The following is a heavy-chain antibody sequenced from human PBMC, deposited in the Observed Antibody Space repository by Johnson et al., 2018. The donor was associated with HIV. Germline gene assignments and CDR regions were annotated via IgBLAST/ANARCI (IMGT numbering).Heavy chain of an antibody. J-gene: IGHJ3*02. Sequence: EVQLVESGGGLVKPGGSLRLSCAASGFTFSHAWMTWVRQAPGKGLEWVGRIKSNTDGGTTDYAAPVKGRFTISRDDSKNTLYLQMNSLKTEDTAVYYCTTLAESSSSMYAFDIWGQGTMLTVSS. D-gene: IGHD6-6*01. CDR2: IKSNTDGGTT. CDR1: GFTFSHAW. CDR3: TTLAESSSSMYAFDI. V-gene: IGHV3-15*01.